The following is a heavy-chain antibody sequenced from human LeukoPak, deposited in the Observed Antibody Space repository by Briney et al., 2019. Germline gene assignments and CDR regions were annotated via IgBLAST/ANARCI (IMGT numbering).Heavy chain of an antibody. CDR3: ARVFSRGGATPAGY. V-gene: IGHV1-18*01. Sequence: ASVKVSCKASGYTFTSYGISWVRQAPGQGLEWMGWISAYNGNTNYAQKLQGRVTMTTDTSTSKAYMELRSLRSDDAAVYYWARVFSRGGATPAGYWGQGTLVTVSS. CDR2: ISAYNGNT. J-gene: IGHJ4*02. D-gene: IGHD1-26*01. CDR1: GYTFTSYG.